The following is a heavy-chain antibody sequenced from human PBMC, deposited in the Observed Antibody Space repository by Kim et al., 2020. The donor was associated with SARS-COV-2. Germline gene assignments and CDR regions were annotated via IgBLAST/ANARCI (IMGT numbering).Heavy chain of an antibody. Sequence: GESLKISCKGSGYSFTSYWISWVRQMPGKGLEWMGRIDPSDSYTNYSPSFQGHVTISADKSISTAYLQWSSLKASDTAMYYCARQGKGYYDSSGYYSIYWGQGTLVTVSS. V-gene: IGHV5-10-1*01. J-gene: IGHJ4*02. D-gene: IGHD3-22*01. CDR2: IDPSDSYT. CDR1: GYSFTSYW. CDR3: ARQGKGYYDSSGYYSIY.